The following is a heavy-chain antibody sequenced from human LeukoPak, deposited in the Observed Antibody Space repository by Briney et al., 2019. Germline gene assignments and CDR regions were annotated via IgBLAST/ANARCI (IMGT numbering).Heavy chain of an antibody. Sequence: ASVKVSCKASGYTFTSYGISWVRQAPGQGLEWMGWISAYNGNTNNAQKLQGRVTMTTDTSTSTAYMELRSLRSDDTAVYYCARVYNYYDTSGYYLGNYFDYWGRGTLVTVSS. J-gene: IGHJ4*02. CDR2: ISAYNGNT. CDR1: GYTFTSYG. V-gene: IGHV1-18*01. CDR3: ARVYNYYDTSGYYLGNYFDY. D-gene: IGHD3-22*01.